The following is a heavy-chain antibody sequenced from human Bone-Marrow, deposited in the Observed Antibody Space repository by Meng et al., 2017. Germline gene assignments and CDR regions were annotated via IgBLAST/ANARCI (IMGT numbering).Heavy chain of an antibody. CDR1: GFTFDDYA. V-gene: IGHV3-9*03. D-gene: IGHD2-2*01. CDR2: ISRNSGSI. J-gene: IGHJ4*02. CDR3: AKGYCSSTSCYVDY. Sequence: GGSLRLSCAASGFTFDDYAMHWVRQAPGKGLEWVSGISRNSGSIGYADSVRGRFTISRDYAKNSLYLQMNSLRAEDMVLYYCAKGYCSSTSCYVDYWGQGRLVADSS.